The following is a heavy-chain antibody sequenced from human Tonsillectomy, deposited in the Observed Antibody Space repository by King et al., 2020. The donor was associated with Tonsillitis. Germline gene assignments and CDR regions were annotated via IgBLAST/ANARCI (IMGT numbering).Heavy chain of an antibody. CDR2: IYTSGTT. CDR3: ARDSLYYYDSSGYYLNDGFDI. V-gene: IGHV4-4*07. Sequence: QLQESGPGLVKPSETLSLTCTVSGDSISSYYWSWIRQPAGKGLEWSGRIYTSGTTNYNPSLKSRVTMSLDTSKNQFSLKLTSVTAADTAVYYCARDSLYYYDSSGYYLNDGFDIWGQGTMVTVSS. CDR1: GDSISSYY. D-gene: IGHD3-22*01. J-gene: IGHJ3*02.